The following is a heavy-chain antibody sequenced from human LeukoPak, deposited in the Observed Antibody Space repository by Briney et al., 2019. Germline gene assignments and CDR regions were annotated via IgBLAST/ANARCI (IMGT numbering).Heavy chain of an antibody. D-gene: IGHD3-10*01. CDR2: INHSGST. Sequence: SETLSLTCAVYGGSFSGYYWSWIRQPPGKGLEWIGEINHSGSTNYNPSLKSRVTISVDTSKNQFSLKLSSVTAADTAVYYCARLLYGSGSYYSYYYYYMDVWGKGTTVTISS. CDR1: GGSFSGYY. V-gene: IGHV4-34*01. J-gene: IGHJ6*03. CDR3: ARLLYGSGSYYSYYYYYMDV.